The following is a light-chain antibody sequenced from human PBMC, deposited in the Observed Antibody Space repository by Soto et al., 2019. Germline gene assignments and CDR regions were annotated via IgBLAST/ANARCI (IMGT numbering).Light chain of an antibody. Sequence: DIQMTQSPSALSASVGDRVTITCRASQSVSNWLAWYRQKPGEAPKLLIYEGSTLERGVPSRFSGSGSGTEFTLTIXSXQXXXXXTXXXXXXXXYSRTFGQGTKVEVK. CDR1: QSVSNW. V-gene: IGKV1-5*03. CDR2: EGS. CDR3: XXXXXYSRT. J-gene: IGKJ1*01.